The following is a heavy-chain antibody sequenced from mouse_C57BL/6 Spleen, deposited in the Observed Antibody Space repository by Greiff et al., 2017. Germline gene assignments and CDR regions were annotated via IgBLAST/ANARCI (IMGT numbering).Heavy chain of an antibody. J-gene: IGHJ4*01. CDR3: ARRWLPAMDY. CDR2: IYPGSGST. V-gene: IGHV1-55*01. Sequence: VQLQQPGAELVKPGASVKMSCKASGYPFTSSWITWVKQRPGQGLEWIGDIYPGSGSTNYNEKFKSKATLTVDTSSSTAYMQLSSLTSEDSAVYYCARRWLPAMDYWGQGTSVTVSS. D-gene: IGHD2-3*01. CDR1: GYPFTSSW.